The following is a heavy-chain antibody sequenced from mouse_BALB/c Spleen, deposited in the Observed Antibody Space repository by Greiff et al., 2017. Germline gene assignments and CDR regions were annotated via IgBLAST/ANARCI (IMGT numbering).Heavy chain of an antibody. D-gene: IGHD2-10*02. CDR1: GFTFSSYT. CDR3: TRVPYGNYDAMDY. V-gene: IGHV5-6-4*01. CDR2: ISRGGSST. J-gene: IGHJ4*01. Sequence: EVLRVESGGGLVQPGGSLKLSCAASGFTFSSYTLSWVRQTPEKRLERVATISRGGSSTYYPDSVKGRFTISRDNAKNTLYLQMSSLKSEATAMYDCTRVPYGNYDAMDYWGQGTSVTVSS.